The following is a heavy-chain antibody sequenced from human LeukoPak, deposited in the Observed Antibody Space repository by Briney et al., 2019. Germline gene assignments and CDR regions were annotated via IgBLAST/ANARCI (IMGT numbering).Heavy chain of an antibody. V-gene: IGHV3-21*04. Sequence: GGSLRLSCAASGFTFSSYEMNWVRQAPGKGLEWVSSISSSSSYIYYADSVKGRFTISRDNAKNSLYLQMNNLRAEDTAVYYCAPRVVGSAPFDYWGQGTLVTVSS. CDR1: GFTFSSYE. CDR3: APRVVGSAPFDY. D-gene: IGHD2-15*01. CDR2: ISSSSSYI. J-gene: IGHJ4*02.